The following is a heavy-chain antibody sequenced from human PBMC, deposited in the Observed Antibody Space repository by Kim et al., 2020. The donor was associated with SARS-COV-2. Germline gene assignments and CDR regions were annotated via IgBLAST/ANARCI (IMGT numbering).Heavy chain of an antibody. J-gene: IGHJ4*02. D-gene: IGHD2-2*01. V-gene: IGHV3-15*01. CDR1: GIPFSNAW. Sequence: GGSLRLSCAVSGIPFSNAWFNWVRQSPGKGLEWVGRSRSKSDGGTSDHASPVKGRFAISRDDSTNTLYLVMNNVKTDDSAVYYCTTVSMRWGQGTLLTVSS. CDR2: SRSKSDGGTS. CDR3: TTVSMR.